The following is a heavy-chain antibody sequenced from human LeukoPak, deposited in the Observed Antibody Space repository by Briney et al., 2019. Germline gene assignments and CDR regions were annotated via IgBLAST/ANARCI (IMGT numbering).Heavy chain of an antibody. CDR2: INHSGST. CDR3: ARDFRRIAAAGKVGY. D-gene: IGHD6-13*01. V-gene: IGHV4-34*01. J-gene: IGHJ4*02. Sequence: PSETLSLTCAVYGGSFSGYYWSWIRQPPGKGLEWIGEINHSGSTNYNPSLKSRVTISVDTSKNQFSLKLSSVTAADTAVYYCARDFRRIAAAGKVGYWGQGTLVTVSS. CDR1: GGSFSGYY.